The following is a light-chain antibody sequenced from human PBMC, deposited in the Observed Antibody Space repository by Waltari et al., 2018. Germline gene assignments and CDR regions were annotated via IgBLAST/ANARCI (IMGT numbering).Light chain of an antibody. J-gene: IGKJ4*01. Sequence: IVLTQSPATLSLSPGEGPTLSCSASQSISRSLPWYQQTPGQAPRLLIYGATSRATGVPARFSGDWSGTHFTLTISSLQSEDFAVYYCQFYNGWPLFGGGTKVEIK. CDR3: QFYNGWPL. CDR2: GAT. V-gene: IGKV3-15*01. CDR1: QSISRS.